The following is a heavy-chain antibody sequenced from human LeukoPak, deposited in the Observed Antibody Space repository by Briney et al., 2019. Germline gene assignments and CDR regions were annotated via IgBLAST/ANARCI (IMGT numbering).Heavy chain of an antibody. Sequence: SETLSLTCAVYGGSFSGYYWSWIRQPPGKGLEWIGEINHSGSTNYNPSLKSRVTISVDTSKNQFSLKLSSVTAADTAVYYRARGLGSPVYFDYWGQGTLVTVSS. CDR2: INHSGST. J-gene: IGHJ4*02. CDR1: GGSFSGYY. CDR3: ARGLGSPVYFDY. D-gene: IGHD6-13*01. V-gene: IGHV4-34*01.